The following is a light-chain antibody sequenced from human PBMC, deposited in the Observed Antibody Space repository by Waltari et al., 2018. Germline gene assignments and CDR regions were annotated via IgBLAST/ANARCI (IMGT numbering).Light chain of an antibody. V-gene: IGLV2-8*01. CDR2: DVD. CDR1: SSDIGFCNC. Sequence: QAALTQPPSVSGSPGRPVTISCTGTSSDIGFCNCVSWYQQSPGRAPKLIIYDVDKRPSGVAVRFSGSKSGNTASLTISGLQDEDEAGYFCSSFAGSNIFLFGSGTRLTVL. CDR3: SSFAGSNIFL. J-gene: IGLJ1*01.